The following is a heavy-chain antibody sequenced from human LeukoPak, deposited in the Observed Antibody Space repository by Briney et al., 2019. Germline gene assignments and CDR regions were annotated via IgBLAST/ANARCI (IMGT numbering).Heavy chain of an antibody. V-gene: IGHV3-30*03. Sequence: GGSLRLSCIASGFTFSNYGMHWVRQAPGKGLEWVAVISSDGSNKYYADSVKGRFTISRDDSKNTLYLQMNSLRAEDTAVYYCARGSTYYDSSGQVPFDYWGQGTLVTVSS. J-gene: IGHJ4*02. D-gene: IGHD3-22*01. CDR3: ARGSTYYDSSGQVPFDY. CDR1: GFTFSNYG. CDR2: ISSDGSNK.